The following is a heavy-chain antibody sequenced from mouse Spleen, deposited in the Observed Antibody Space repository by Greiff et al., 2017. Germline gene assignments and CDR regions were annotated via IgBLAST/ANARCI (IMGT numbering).Heavy chain of an antibody. J-gene: IGHJ1*01. D-gene: IGHD2-14*01. CDR1: GYAFTNYL. CDR2: INPGSGGT. Sequence: VQLQQSGAELVRPGTSVKVSCKASGYAFTNYLIEWVKQRPGQGLEWIGVINPGSGGTNYNEKFKGKATLTADKSSSTAYMQLSSLTSEDSAVYFCARPAYYRYDGNWYFDVWGAGTTVTVSS. V-gene: IGHV1-54*01. CDR3: ARPAYYRYDGNWYFDV.